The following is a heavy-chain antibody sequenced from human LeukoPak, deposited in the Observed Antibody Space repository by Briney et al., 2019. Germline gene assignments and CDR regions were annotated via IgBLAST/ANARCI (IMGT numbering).Heavy chain of an antibody. CDR2: IIPIFGTA. D-gene: IGHD2-2*01. J-gene: IGHJ6*04. CDR3: ARGGKAGGSTSCLMDV. CDR1: GGTFSSYA. V-gene: IGHV1-69*05. Sequence: GSSVKVSCKASGGTFSSYAISWVRQAPGQGLEWMGGIIPIFGTANYAQKFQGRVTITTDESTSTAYMELGSLRSEDTAVYYCARGGKAGGSTSCLMDVWGKGTTVTVSS.